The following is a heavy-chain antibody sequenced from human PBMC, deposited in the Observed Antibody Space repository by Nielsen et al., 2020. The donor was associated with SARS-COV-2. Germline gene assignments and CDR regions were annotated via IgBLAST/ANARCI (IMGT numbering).Heavy chain of an antibody. J-gene: IGHJ4*02. CDR1: GFTFDDYA. CDR3: AKDMVPISAAGTPHFDY. Sequence: GGSLRLSCAASGFTFDDYAMHWVRQAPGKGLEWVSGISWNSGSIGYADSVKGRFTISRDNAKNSLYLQMNSLRAEDTALYYCAKDMVPISAAGTPHFDYWGQGTLVTVSS. D-gene: IGHD6-13*01. CDR2: ISWNSGSI. V-gene: IGHV3-9*01.